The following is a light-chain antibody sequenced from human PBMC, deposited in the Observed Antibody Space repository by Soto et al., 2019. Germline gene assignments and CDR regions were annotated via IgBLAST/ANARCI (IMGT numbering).Light chain of an antibody. Sequence: DIQMTQSPSSLYASVGDRVTITCRASQVIDNYLAWYQQQPGKVPRLLFYAGSVLQAGVPPRFTGSGSGTDFTLTISSLQPEDVATYFCQKYNSAPWTFGQGTKVEIK. CDR3: QKYNSAPWT. V-gene: IGKV1-27*01. CDR1: QVIDNY. J-gene: IGKJ1*01. CDR2: AGS.